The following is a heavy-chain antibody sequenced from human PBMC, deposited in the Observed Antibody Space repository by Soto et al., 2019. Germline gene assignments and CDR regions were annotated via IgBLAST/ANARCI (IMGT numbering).Heavy chain of an antibody. CDR3: ARMASFGTLNWFDP. Sequence: QVQLVQSGAEIRKPGASVRVSCEASGYTFTNYDVNWVRQVPGQGLEWMGWLNPGSGDTGYAQKFQGRVTMTRNTSIGTAYMELSSLRSGDTAIYYCARMASFGTLNWFDPWGQGTLVTVSS. CDR1: GYTFTNYD. V-gene: IGHV1-8*01. CDR2: LNPGSGDT. D-gene: IGHD3-16*01. J-gene: IGHJ5*02.